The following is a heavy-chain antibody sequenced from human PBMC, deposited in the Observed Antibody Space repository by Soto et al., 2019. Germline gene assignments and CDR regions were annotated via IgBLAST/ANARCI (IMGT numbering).Heavy chain of an antibody. D-gene: IGHD1-26*01. CDR3: ASNDIVGGEDRFDP. CDR1: GGSFSSGGYY. Sequence: QVQLQESGPGLVKPSQTLSLTFTVSGGSFSSGGYYWSWLRPHPGTGLAWIGYIYYSGSTYYTPSLKSRVNISVDTSKNQFSLKLSSVTAADTAVYYCASNDIVGGEDRFDPWGQGTLVTVSS. CDR2: IYYSGST. V-gene: IGHV4-31*03. J-gene: IGHJ5*02.